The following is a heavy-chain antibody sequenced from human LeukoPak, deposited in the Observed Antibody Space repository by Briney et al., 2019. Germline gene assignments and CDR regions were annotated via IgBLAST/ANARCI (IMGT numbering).Heavy chain of an antibody. Sequence: AGSLRLSCATSGFTFNNNAMSWVRQAPGKGLEWVSAINGGGDATEYADSVKGGFTISRDNSKNTLYLQMNSLRPDDTAVYYCARCTASCYANPFDVWGQGTLLSVSS. CDR2: INGGGDAT. CDR3: ARCTASCYANPFDV. CDR1: GFTFNNNA. V-gene: IGHV3-23*01. J-gene: IGHJ3*01. D-gene: IGHD2-2*01.